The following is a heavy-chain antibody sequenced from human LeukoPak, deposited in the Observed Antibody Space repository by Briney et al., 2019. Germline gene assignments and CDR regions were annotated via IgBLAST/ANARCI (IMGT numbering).Heavy chain of an antibody. J-gene: IGHJ4*02. Sequence: PGGSLRLSCAASGFTFSSYAMSWVRQAPGKGLEWVSGTSGSGGSTYYADSVKGRFTISRHNSKNTLYLQMNSLRAEDTAVYYCARSVGATRNDYWGQGTLVTVSS. CDR2: TSGSGGST. V-gene: IGHV3-23*01. D-gene: IGHD1-26*01. CDR3: ARSVGATRNDY. CDR1: GFTFSSYA.